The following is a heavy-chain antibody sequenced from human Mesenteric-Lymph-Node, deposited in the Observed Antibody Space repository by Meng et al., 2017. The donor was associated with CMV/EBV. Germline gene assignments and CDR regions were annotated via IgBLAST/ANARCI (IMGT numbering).Heavy chain of an antibody. Sequence: GESLKISCAASGFTFSSYSMNWVRQAPGKGLEWVSYISSSGSTIYYADSVKGRFTISRDNAKNSLYLQMNSLRAEDTAVYYCARAKTTVVKVLPPSVGLFQHWGQGTLVTVSS. CDR1: GFTFSSYS. CDR2: ISSSGSTI. V-gene: IGHV3-48*04. CDR3: ARAKTTVVKVLPPSVGLFQH. D-gene: IGHD4-23*01. J-gene: IGHJ1*01.